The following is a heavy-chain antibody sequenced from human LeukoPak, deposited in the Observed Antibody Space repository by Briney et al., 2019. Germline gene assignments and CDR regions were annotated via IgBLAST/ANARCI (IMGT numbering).Heavy chain of an antibody. J-gene: IGHJ4*02. Sequence: ASVKVSCKASGYTFTTYGITWVRQAPGRGLEWMGWISANNGNTNYAQKLQGRVTMTTDTSTSTAYMELRSLRSDDTAVYYCAREILPVHCDGGSCYSFDNWGQGTLVTVSS. CDR1: GYTFTTYG. V-gene: IGHV1-18*01. CDR3: AREILPVHCDGGSCYSFDN. CDR2: ISANNGNT. D-gene: IGHD2-15*01.